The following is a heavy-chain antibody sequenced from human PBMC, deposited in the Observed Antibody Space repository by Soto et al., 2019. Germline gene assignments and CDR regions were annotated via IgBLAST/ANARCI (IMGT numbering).Heavy chain of an antibody. J-gene: IGHJ4*02. CDR3: ARHDSSPRSALDY. CDR2: IYPGDSDT. V-gene: IGHV5-51*01. D-gene: IGHD6-13*01. CDR1: GYRFTSYS. Sequence: GESLKISCKGSGYRFTSYSSGWVRQMPGKGLEWMGIIYPGDSDTRYSPSFQGQVTTSADKSISTAYLQWSSLKASDTAMYYCARHDSSPRSALDYWGQGTLVTVSS.